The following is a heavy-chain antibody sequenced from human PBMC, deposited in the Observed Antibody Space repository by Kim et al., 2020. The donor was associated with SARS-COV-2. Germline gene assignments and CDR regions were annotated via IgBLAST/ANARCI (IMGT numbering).Heavy chain of an antibody. CDR2: IYYSGST. CDR1: GGSISSYY. V-gene: IGHV4-59*01. Sequence: SETLSLTCTVSGGSISSYYWSWIRQPPGKGLEWIGDIYYSGSTNYNPSLKSRVTISVDTSKNQFSLKLSSVTAPDTAVYYCARVEFREANFAVIAEYYF. D-gene: IGHD3-10*01. CDR3: ARVEFREANFAVIAEYYF. J-gene: IGHJ4*01.